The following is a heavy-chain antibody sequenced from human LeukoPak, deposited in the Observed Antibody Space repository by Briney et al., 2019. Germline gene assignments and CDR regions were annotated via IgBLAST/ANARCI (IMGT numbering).Heavy chain of an antibody. CDR2: IRSKAYGGTT. J-gene: IGHJ4*02. Sequence: GGSLRLSCTASGLTFGDYAMGWVRQAPGKGLEWVGFIRSKAYGGTTEYAASVKGRFTISRDDSKSIAYLQMNSLKTEDTAVYYCTRGVYFDYWGQGTLVTVSS. V-gene: IGHV3-49*04. CDR1: GLTFGDYA. D-gene: IGHD2-8*01. CDR3: TRGVYFDY.